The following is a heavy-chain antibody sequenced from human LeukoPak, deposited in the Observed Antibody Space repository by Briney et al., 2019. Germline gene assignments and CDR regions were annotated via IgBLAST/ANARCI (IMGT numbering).Heavy chain of an antibody. CDR2: IYYSGST. V-gene: IGHV4-59*01. CDR3: ASAAAPSSGWYRAPYYYYMDV. J-gene: IGHJ6*03. Sequence: SETLSLTCTVSGGSISSYYWGWIRQPPGKGLEWIGYIYYSGSTNYNPSLKSRVTISVDTSKNQFSLKLSSVTAADTAVYYCASAAAPSSGWYRAPYYYYMDVWGKGTTVTVSS. CDR1: GGSISSYY. D-gene: IGHD6-19*01.